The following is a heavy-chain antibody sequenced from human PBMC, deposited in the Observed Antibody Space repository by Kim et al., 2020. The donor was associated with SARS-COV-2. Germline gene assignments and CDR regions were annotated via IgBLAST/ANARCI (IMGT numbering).Heavy chain of an antibody. V-gene: IGHV3-30*02. J-gene: IGHJ6*02. CDR3: AKDLSAAGTLHYYYGMDV. Sequence: KGRFTISRDNSKNTLYLQMNSLRAEDTAVYYCAKDLSAAGTLHYYYGMDVWGQGTTVTVSS. D-gene: IGHD6-13*01.